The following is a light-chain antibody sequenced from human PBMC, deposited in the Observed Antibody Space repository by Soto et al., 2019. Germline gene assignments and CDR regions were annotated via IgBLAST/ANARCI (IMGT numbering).Light chain of an antibody. V-gene: IGKV3-15*01. CDR3: QQYNNWPLT. CDR2: DTS. CDR1: QSISSK. Sequence: EIVMTQSPATLSLSPGERATLSCWASQSISSKLAWYQHRPGQAPRLLIYDTSTRAAGIPARFSGSGSGTEFTLTISSLQSEDFAVYYCQQYNNWPLTFGRGTKVDIK. J-gene: IGKJ4*01.